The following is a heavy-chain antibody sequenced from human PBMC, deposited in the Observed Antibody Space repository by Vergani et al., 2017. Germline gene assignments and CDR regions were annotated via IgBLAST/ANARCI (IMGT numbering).Heavy chain of an antibody. CDR2: IYTSGST. CDR3: ARRTVVTGYFDL. D-gene: IGHD4-23*01. J-gene: IGHJ2*01. V-gene: IGHV4-61*02. Sequence: QVQLPESGPGLVKPSQTLSLTCTVSGGSISSGSYYWSWIRQPAGKGLEWIGRIYTSGSTNYNPSLKSRVTISVDTSKNQFSLKLSSVTAADTAVYYCARRTVVTGYFDLWGRGTLVTVSS. CDR1: GGSISSGSYY.